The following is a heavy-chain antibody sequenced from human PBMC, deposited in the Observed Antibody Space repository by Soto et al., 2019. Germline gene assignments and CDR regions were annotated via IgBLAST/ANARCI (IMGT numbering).Heavy chain of an antibody. CDR2: ISYDGSEK. Sequence: PGGSLRLSCAASGLTFSRYGMHWVRQAPGKGLEWVAVISYDGSEKHCADSVEGRFTISRDNPKNTLYLQLDSLRAEDTAVYYCSTLILGDVFDIWGQGTMVTVSS. V-gene: IGHV3-30*03. J-gene: IGHJ3*02. CDR1: GLTFSRYG. D-gene: IGHD3-22*01. CDR3: STLILGDVFDI.